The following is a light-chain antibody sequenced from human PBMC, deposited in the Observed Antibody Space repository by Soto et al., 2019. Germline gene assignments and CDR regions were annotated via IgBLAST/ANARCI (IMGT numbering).Light chain of an antibody. CDR1: EGIINY. CDR2: AAS. CDR3: QKYCGFAWT. V-gene: IGKV1-27*01. Sequence: DFQMTQSPSSLYASVGDRVTITCPASEGIINYVAWYQQKWGEVPKLLSFAASFLQSGFPARFSGRGSGTDFTLAISSLQPEDVATSCCQKYCGFAWTFGQGTKVDI. J-gene: IGKJ1*01.